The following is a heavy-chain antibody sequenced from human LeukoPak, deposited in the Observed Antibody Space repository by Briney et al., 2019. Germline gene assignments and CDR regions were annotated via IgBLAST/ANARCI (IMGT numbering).Heavy chain of an antibody. Sequence: GESLKISCRGSGYSFNTYWIGWVRQMPGKGLEWMGIIYPGGSDTRYSPSFQGQVTISADKSISTAYLQWSSLKASDTAMYYCARPPLYCDSTRCHFDYWGQGTLVTVSS. CDR3: ARPPLYCDSTRCHFDY. CDR2: IYPGGSDT. D-gene: IGHD2-2*01. J-gene: IGHJ4*02. CDR1: GYSFNTYW. V-gene: IGHV5-51*01.